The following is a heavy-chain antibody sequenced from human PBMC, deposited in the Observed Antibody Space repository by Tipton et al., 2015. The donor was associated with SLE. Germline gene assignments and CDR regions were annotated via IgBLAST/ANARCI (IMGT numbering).Heavy chain of an antibody. CDR3: ARRDYADDY. V-gene: IGHV4-39*01. CDR1: GGSISTSSYY. D-gene: IGHD4-17*01. J-gene: IGHJ4*02. CDR2: IYYSGST. Sequence: TLSLTCTVSGGSISTSSYYWGWIRPPPGKGLEWIGSIYYSGSTYYNPSLKSRVTISVDTSKNQFSLKLSSVTAADTAVYYCARRDYADDYWGQGTLVTVSS.